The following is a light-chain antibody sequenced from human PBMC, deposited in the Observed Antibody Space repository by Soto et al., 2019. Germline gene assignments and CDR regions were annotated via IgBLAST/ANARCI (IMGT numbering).Light chain of an antibody. J-gene: IGKJ1*01. CDR2: GAS. CDR1: QSVSSNY. CDR3: QQFGRSPPSWT. V-gene: IGKV3-20*01. Sequence: ETVLTQSPGTLSLSPGERATLSCRASQSVSSNYLAWYQQKPGQAPRLLIYGASTRATGIPDRFSGSGSGTDFTLNISRLEPEDCAVYYCQQFGRSPPSWTFGQGTKVEIK.